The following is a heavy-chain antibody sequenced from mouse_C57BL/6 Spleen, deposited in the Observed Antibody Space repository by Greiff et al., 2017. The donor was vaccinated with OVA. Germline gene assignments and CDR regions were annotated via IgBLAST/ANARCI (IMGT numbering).Heavy chain of an antibody. D-gene: IGHD1-1*01. J-gene: IGHJ2*01. CDR1: GYTFTDYN. CDR3: ARSLSYYGSSYGFYFDY. V-gene: IGHV1-18*01. CDR2: INPNNGGT. Sequence: VQLQQSGPELVKPGASVKIPCKASGYTFTDYNMDWVKQSHGKSLEWIGDINPNNGGTIYNQKFKGKATLTVDKSSSTAYMELRSLTSEDTADYYCARSLSYYGSSYGFYFDYWGQGTTLTVSS.